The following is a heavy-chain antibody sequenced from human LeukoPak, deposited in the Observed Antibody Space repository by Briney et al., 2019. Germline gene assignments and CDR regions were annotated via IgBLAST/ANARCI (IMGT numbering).Heavy chain of an antibody. CDR2: IRSKVYGGTT. CDR3: TRGSRYCDSTSCPYYYMDV. J-gene: IGHJ6*03. CDR1: GFTFGDYA. Sequence: GRSLRLSCTASGFTFGDYAMSWVRQAPGKGLEWVGFIRSKVYGGTTEYAASVKGRFTISRDDSKSIAYLQMNSLKTEDTAVYYCTRGSRYCDSTSCPYYYMDVWCKGTTVTVSS. D-gene: IGHD2-2*01. V-gene: IGHV3-49*04.